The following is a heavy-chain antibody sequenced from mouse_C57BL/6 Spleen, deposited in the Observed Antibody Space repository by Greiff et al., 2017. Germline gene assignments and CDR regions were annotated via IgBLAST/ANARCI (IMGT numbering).Heavy chain of an antibody. V-gene: IGHV1-42*01. Sequence: VQLQQSGPELVKPGASVKISCKASGYSFTGYYMNWVKQSPEKSLEWIGEINPSTGGTTYNQKFKAKATLTVDKSSSTAYMQLKSLTSEDSAVYYCASWGAMDYWGQGTSVTVSS. CDR1: GYSFTGYY. CDR2: INPSTGGT. J-gene: IGHJ4*01. CDR3: ASWGAMDY.